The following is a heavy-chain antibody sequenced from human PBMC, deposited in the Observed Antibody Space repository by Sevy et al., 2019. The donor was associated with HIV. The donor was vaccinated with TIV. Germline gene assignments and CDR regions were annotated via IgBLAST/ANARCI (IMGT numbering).Heavy chain of an antibody. Sequence: GGSLRLSCAASGFTFSSYAMSWVRQAPGKGLEWVSAISGSGGSTYYANSVKGRFTSSRDNSKNTLYLQMNSLRAEDTAVYYCAKGMAFGVATSGDYWGQGTLVTVSS. CDR3: AKGMAFGVATSGDY. CDR2: ISGSGGST. J-gene: IGHJ4*02. CDR1: GFTFSSYA. D-gene: IGHD5-12*01. V-gene: IGHV3-23*01.